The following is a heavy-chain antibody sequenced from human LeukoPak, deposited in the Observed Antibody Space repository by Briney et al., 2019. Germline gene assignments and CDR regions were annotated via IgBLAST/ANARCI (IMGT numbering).Heavy chain of an antibody. CDR2: VDPEDGEI. CDR3: AIDVGELLTY. V-gene: IGHV1-24*01. Sequence: ASVKVSCKVSGYTLTELSMHWVLQAPGKGLEWMGGVDPEDGEIIYAQKFQGRVTMTEDTSTDTAYMELSSLRPEDTAVYYCAIDVGELLTYWGQGTLVTVSS. D-gene: IGHD1-26*01. CDR1: GYTLTELS. J-gene: IGHJ4*02.